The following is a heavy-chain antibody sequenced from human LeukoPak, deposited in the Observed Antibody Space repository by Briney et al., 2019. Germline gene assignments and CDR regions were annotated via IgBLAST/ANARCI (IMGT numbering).Heavy chain of an antibody. V-gene: IGHV4-34*01. CDR3: ARVGSVDTAMVNDAFDI. D-gene: IGHD5-18*01. Sequence: SETLSLTYAVYGVSFSDYYWSWIRQPPGKGLEWIGEINHSGSTNYNPSLKSRVTISVDTSKNQFSLKLSSVTAADTAVYYCARVGSVDTAMVNDAFDIWGQGTMVTVSS. CDR1: GVSFSDYY. CDR2: INHSGST. J-gene: IGHJ3*02.